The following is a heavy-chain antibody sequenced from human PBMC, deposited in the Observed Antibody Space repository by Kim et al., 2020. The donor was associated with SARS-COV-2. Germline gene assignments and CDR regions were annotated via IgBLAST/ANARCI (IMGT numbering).Heavy chain of an antibody. D-gene: IGHD2-15*01. Sequence: GGSLRLSCAASGFTFSSYAMHWVRQAPGKGLEWVAVISYDGSNKYYADSVKGRFTISRDNSKNTLYLQMNSLRAEDTAVYYCARDRVAPVGYFDLWGRGTLVTVSS. J-gene: IGHJ2*01. V-gene: IGHV3-30-3*01. CDR3: ARDRVAPVGYFDL. CDR1: GFTFSSYA. CDR2: ISYDGSNK.